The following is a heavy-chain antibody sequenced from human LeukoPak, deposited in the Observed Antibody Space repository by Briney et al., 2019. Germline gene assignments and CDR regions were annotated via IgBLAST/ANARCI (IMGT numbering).Heavy chain of an antibody. CDR2: ISGSGGST. Sequence: GGSLRLSCAASGFTFSSYAMSWVRQAPGKGLDWVSGISGSGGSTYYADSVKGRFTISRDNSKNTLYLQMNSLRAEDTAVYYCVRDRSPGYFDYWGQGTLVTVSS. D-gene: IGHD3-10*01. CDR3: VRDRSPGYFDY. CDR1: GFTFSSYA. V-gene: IGHV3-23*01. J-gene: IGHJ4*02.